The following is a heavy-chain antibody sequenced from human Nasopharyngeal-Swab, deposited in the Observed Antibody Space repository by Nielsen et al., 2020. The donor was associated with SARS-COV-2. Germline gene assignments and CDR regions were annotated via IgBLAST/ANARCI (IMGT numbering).Heavy chain of an antibody. Sequence: GGSLRLSCAASGFTFSSYEMNWVRQAPGKGLERVSYISSSGSTIYYADSVKGRFTISRDNAKNSLYLQMNSLRAEDTAVYYCARDKPGITIFGVVIGPFDYWGQGTLVTVSS. CDR1: GFTFSSYE. CDR2: ISSSGSTI. V-gene: IGHV3-48*03. D-gene: IGHD3-3*01. CDR3: ARDKPGITIFGVVIGPFDY. J-gene: IGHJ4*02.